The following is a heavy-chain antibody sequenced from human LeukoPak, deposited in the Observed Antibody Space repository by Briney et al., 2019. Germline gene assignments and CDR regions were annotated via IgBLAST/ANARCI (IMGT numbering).Heavy chain of an antibody. Sequence: GESLRLSCAASGFTFGSYSMNWVRQAPGKGLEWVSSISSSSSYIYYADSVKGRFTISRDNAKNSLYLQMNNLRAEDTAMFYCATSMAQDVDAFHIWGQGTLVTVSS. D-gene: IGHD3-16*01. J-gene: IGHJ4*02. CDR2: ISSSSSYI. CDR1: GFTFGSYS. V-gene: IGHV3-21*01. CDR3: ATSMAQDVDAFHI.